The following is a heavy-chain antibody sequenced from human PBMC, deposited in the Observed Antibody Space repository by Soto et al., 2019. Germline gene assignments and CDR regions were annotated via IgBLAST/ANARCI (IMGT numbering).Heavy chain of an antibody. CDR1: GGTFSSYA. Sequence: QVQLVQSGTEVKKPGSSVKVSCKASGGTFSSYAISWVRQAPGQGLEWMGVIIPLFGTANYAQKFQGRVKITADESTSTANMELSSPRSEDTAVYYCSRDRRAYDYVWGSYRFNWFDPCGQGTLVTVST. V-gene: IGHV1-69*01. J-gene: IGHJ5*02. CDR2: IIPLFGTA. CDR3: SRDRRAYDYVWGSYRFNWFDP. D-gene: IGHD3-16*02.